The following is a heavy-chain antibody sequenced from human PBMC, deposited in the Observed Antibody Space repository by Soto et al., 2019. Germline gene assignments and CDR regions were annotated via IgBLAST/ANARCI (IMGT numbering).Heavy chain of an antibody. Sequence: SGESLKISCKGSGYSFTSYWIGWVRQMPGKGLEWMGIIYPGDSDTRYSPSFQGQVTISADKSISTAYLQWSGLKASDTAMYYCARQRYYDFWSGYYRLDGFDYWGQGTLVTVSS. J-gene: IGHJ4*02. CDR3: ARQRYYDFWSGYYRLDGFDY. CDR2: IYPGDSDT. D-gene: IGHD3-3*01. CDR1: GYSFTSYW. V-gene: IGHV5-51*01.